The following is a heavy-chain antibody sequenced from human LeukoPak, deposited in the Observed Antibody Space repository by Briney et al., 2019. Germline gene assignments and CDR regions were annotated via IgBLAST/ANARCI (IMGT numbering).Heavy chain of an antibody. CDR1: GYSISIAFY. CDR2: ISRSGST. CDR3: ARGFDYYDSSGYLSNWYFDL. Sequence: SETLSLTCTVSGYSISIAFYWGWIRQPPGKGLEWIGSISRSGSTYYNPSLKSRVTISADTSKNQFSLKLSSVTAADTAVYYCARGFDYYDSSGYLSNWYFDLWGRGTLVTVSS. J-gene: IGHJ2*01. V-gene: IGHV4-38-2*02. D-gene: IGHD3-22*01.